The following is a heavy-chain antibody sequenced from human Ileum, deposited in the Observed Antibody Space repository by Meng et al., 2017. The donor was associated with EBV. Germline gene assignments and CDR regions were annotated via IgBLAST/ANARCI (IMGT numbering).Heavy chain of an antibody. V-gene: IGHV2-5*02. D-gene: IGHD2-2*01. J-gene: IGHJ5*02. CDR3: ALFTRSWFDP. CDR2: IYWDDDK. CDR1: GFSRSTSELG. Sequence: QITLKESGPTLVQPTPTLTLTCPFSGFSRSTSELGVGWLRQTPGKALEWLAVIYWDDDKRYSPSLKSRLTITKDTSKNQVVLTLTNMDPVDTATYYCALFTRSWFDPWGQGTLGTVSS.